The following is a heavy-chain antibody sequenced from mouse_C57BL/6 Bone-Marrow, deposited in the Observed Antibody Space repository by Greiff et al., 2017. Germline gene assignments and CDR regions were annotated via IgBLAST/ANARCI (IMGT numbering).Heavy chain of an antibody. J-gene: IGHJ4*01. CDR3: ARWSNFYAMDY. CDR2: INPSSGYT. D-gene: IGHD2-5*01. V-gene: IGHV1-7*01. Sequence: VQLQQSGAELAKPGASVKLSCKASGYTFTSYWMHWVKQRPGQGLEWLGYINPSSGYTKYNQKFKDKATLTADKSSSTAYMQLSSLTYEDAAVYYCARWSNFYAMDYWGQGTSVTVSS. CDR1: GYTFTSYW.